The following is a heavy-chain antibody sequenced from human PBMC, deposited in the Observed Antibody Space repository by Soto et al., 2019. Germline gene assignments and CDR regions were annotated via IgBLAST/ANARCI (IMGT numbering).Heavy chain of an antibody. CDR2: NSANNGNT. D-gene: IGHD2-15*01. Sequence: VQLVQSGAEVKTAGASVTVSCKASGYTFTNYGISWVRQAPGQWLEWMGWNSANNGNTNYAQKLQGRVTMTIDTSTNTVYMELRSLRSEDTAVYYCARVVVDAYNWFEPWGQGTLVIVSS. V-gene: IGHV1-18*01. CDR1: GYTFTNYG. J-gene: IGHJ5*02. CDR3: ARVVVDAYNWFEP.